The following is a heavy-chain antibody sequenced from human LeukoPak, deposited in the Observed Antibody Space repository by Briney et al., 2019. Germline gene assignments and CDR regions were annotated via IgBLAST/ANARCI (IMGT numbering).Heavy chain of an antibody. Sequence: SVKVSCKASGGTFSSYAISWVRQAPGQGLEWMGRIIPIFGTANYAQKFQGRVTITTDESTSTAYMELSSLRSEDTAVYYCARSGECTNGACWAHYFDYWGQGTLVTVSP. CDR1: GGTFSSYA. J-gene: IGHJ4*02. CDR3: ARSGECTNGACWAHYFDY. D-gene: IGHD2-8*01. CDR2: IIPIFGTA. V-gene: IGHV1-69*05.